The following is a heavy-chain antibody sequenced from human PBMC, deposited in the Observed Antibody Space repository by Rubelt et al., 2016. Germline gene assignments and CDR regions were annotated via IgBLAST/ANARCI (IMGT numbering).Heavy chain of an antibody. V-gene: IGHV4-59*01. D-gene: IGHD4-11*01. CDR1: GGSISSYY. J-gene: IGHJ3*02. Sequence: QVQLQESGPGLVKPSETLSLTCTVSGGSISSYYWSWIRQPPGKGLEWIGYIYYSGSTNYNPSLMVRFTLSVVTSKNQLSLKLSCVTAADRAVDYGARNLRGVTTSDDAFDIWGQGTMVTVSS. CDR2: IYYSGST. CDR3: ARNLRGVTTSDDAFDI.